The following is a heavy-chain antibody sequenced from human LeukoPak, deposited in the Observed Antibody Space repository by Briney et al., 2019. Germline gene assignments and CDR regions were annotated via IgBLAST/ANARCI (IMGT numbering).Heavy chain of an antibody. CDR2: ISAYNGNT. D-gene: IGHD4-17*01. Sequence: GASVKVSCKASGYTFTSYGISWVRQAPGQGLEWMGWISAYNGNTNYAQKLQGRVTMTTDTSTSTAYMELRSLRSDDTAVYYCAADSGYGDYGYYFDYWGQGTLVTVSS. CDR1: GYTFTSYG. J-gene: IGHJ4*02. CDR3: AADSGYGDYGYYFDY. V-gene: IGHV1-18*01.